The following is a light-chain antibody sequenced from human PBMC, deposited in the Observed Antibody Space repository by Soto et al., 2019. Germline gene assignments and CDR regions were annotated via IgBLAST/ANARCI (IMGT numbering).Light chain of an antibody. CDR1: QSVSASF. CDR2: AAS. J-gene: IGKJ1*01. CDR3: QQYGGSPGT. Sequence: EIVLTQSPGTLSLSPGERATLSCRASQSVSASFLAWYQQKPGQAPRLLIYAASSRATGIPDRFSGSGSGTDFTLTISRLEPEDFAMYYCQQYGGSPGTFGQGTKVEIK. V-gene: IGKV3-20*01.